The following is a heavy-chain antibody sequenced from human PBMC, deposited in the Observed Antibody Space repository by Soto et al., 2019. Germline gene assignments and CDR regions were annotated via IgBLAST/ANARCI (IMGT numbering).Heavy chain of an antibody. CDR3: ARAGYCSSTSCSKGEYFNGMDV. Sequence: QVQLVQSGAEVKKPGASVKVSCKASGYTFTSYGISWVRQAPGQGLEWMGWISAYNGNTNYAQELQGRVTMTTDTSTSTAYMELRSLRSDDTAVYYCARAGYCSSTSCSKGEYFNGMDVWGQGTTVTVSS. CDR1: GYTFTSYG. V-gene: IGHV1-18*01. J-gene: IGHJ6*02. CDR2: ISAYNGNT. D-gene: IGHD2-2*01.